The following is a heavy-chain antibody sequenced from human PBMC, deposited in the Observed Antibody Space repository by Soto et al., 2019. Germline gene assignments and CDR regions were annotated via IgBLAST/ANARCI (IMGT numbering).Heavy chain of an antibody. J-gene: IGHJ4*02. Sequence: QVQLQQWGAGLLKPSETLSLTCAVYGGSFSGYYWSWIRQPPGKGLEWIGEINHSGSTNYNPSLTSRVTISVATSKNQFSLRLSSVNAADTAVYYCARGGYSSGWYVGHYFNYWGQGTLVTVSS. CDR1: GGSFSGYY. CDR3: ARGGYSSGWYVGHYFNY. D-gene: IGHD6-19*01. CDR2: INHSGST. V-gene: IGHV4-34*01.